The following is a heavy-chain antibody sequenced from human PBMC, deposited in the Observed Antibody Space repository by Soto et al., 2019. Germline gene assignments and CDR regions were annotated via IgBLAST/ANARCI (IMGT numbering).Heavy chain of an antibody. V-gene: IGHV5-51*01. CDR1: GYSFTDYW. CDR2: IYAGDYDT. CDR3: ARHTYYGLGSYYSDY. Sequence: GESLKISCEAFGYSFTDYWIGWVRQMPGKGLEWMGIIYAGDYDTTYSPSFQGQVTISADKSINTAYLQWSSLKASDTAIYYCARHTYYGLGSYYSDYWGQGTLVTVSS. J-gene: IGHJ4*02. D-gene: IGHD3-10*01.